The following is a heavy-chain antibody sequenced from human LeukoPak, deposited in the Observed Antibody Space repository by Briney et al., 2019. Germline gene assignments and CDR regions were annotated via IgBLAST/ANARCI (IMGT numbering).Heavy chain of an antibody. Sequence: GGSLRLSCAASEFTFSSYAMSWVRQAPGKGLEWVSAISGSGGSTYYADSVKGRFTISRDNSKNTLYLQMNSLRAEDTAVYYCAKDEYRQWEPLNYWGQGTLVTVSS. D-gene: IGHD1-26*01. J-gene: IGHJ4*02. CDR1: EFTFSSYA. CDR3: AKDEYRQWEPLNY. V-gene: IGHV3-23*01. CDR2: ISGSGGST.